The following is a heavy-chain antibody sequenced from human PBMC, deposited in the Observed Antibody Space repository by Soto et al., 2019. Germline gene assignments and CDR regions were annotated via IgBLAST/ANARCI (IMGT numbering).Heavy chain of an antibody. V-gene: IGHV4-31*03. Sequence: SETLXLTCTVSGGSISSGGYYWSWIRQHPGKGLEWIGYIYYSGSTYYNPSLKSRVTISVDTSKNQFSLKLSSVTAADTAVYYCARDFFDSSDYTTNWFXPWGQGTLVXVSS. CDR3: ARDFFDSSDYTTNWFXP. D-gene: IGHD3-22*01. J-gene: IGHJ5*02. CDR1: GGSISSGGYY. CDR2: IYYSGST.